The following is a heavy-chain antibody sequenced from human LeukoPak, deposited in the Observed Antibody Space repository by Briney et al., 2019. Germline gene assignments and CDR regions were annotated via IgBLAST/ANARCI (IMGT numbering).Heavy chain of an antibody. J-gene: IGHJ4*02. D-gene: IGHD6-19*01. CDR1: GGSISSYY. CDR3: ARVVVRGYSSGWYTRYFDY. V-gene: IGHV4-59*01. Sequence: PSETLSLTCTVSGGSISSYYWSWIRQPPGKGLEWIGYIYYSGSTSYNPSLKSRVTISVDTSKNQFSLKLSSVTAADTAVYYCARVVVRGYSSGWYTRYFDYWGQGTLVTVSS. CDR2: IYYSGST.